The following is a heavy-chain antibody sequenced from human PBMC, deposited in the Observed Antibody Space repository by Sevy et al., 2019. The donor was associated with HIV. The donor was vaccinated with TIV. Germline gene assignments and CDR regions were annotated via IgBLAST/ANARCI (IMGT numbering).Heavy chain of an antibody. Sequence: SETLSLTCNVSGDSISGYYWSWIRQPPGKGLEWIGYIYYTRSTNYNPSLKSRVTISKDTSKNQVSLKLSSVIVADMAVYYCARGRPDYYYGMDVWGQGTTVTVSS. J-gene: IGHJ6*02. CDR3: ARGRPDYYYGMDV. CDR2: IYYTRST. V-gene: IGHV4-59*01. CDR1: GDSISGYY.